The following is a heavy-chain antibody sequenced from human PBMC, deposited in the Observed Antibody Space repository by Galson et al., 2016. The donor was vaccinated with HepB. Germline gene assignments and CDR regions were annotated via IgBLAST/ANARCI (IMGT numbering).Heavy chain of an antibody. CDR1: GLSLRTRGAG. CDR2: IYWDNNE. D-gene: IGHD6-19*01. V-gene: IGHV2-5*02. J-gene: IGHJ4*02. CDR3: AHNSIAVAAHDY. Sequence: PALVKPTQTLTLTCTFSGLSLRTRGAGVAWIRQPPGKALEWLAVIYWDNNEHYSPSLKSRLTITKDTSKNQVVLTMTNMDPVDTATYYCAHNSIAVAAHDYWGQGTLVTVS.